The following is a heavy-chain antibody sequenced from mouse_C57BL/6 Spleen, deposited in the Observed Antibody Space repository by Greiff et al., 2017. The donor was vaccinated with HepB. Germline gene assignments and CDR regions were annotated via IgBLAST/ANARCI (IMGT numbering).Heavy chain of an antibody. Sequence: EVQGVESGGGLVKPGGSLKLSCAASGFTFSDYGMHWVRQAPEKGLEWVAYISSGSSTIYYADTVKGRFTISRDNAKNTLFLQMTSLRSEDTAMYYCARPGSSFYYFDYWGQGTTLTVSS. CDR1: GFTFSDYG. CDR3: ARPGSSFYYFDY. J-gene: IGHJ2*01. V-gene: IGHV5-17*01. D-gene: IGHD1-1*01. CDR2: ISSGSSTI.